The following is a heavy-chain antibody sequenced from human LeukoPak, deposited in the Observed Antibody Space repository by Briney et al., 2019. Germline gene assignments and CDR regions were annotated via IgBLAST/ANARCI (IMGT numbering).Heavy chain of an antibody. Sequence: GASVKVSCKASGYTFTSYDINWVRQATGQGLEWMGWMNPNSGNTGYAQKFQGRVTITRNTSISAAYMELSSLRSEDTAVYYCAILGGATAYFDYWGQGTLVTVSS. CDR3: AILGGATAYFDY. CDR1: GYTFTSYD. J-gene: IGHJ4*02. CDR2: MNPNSGNT. V-gene: IGHV1-8*03. D-gene: IGHD1-26*01.